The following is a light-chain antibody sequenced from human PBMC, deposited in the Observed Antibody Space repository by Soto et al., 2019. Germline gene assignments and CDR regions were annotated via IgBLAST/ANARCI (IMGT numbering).Light chain of an antibody. Sequence: EIVMTQSRSTLYVSPGERATLSCRASQSVSSNFAWYQQKVGLAPRLLIYDASTRATGVPARFSGSGSGTEFTLTISSLQSEDFAVYYCQQYSNWPETFGQGTKVEIK. J-gene: IGKJ1*01. CDR2: DAS. CDR3: QQYSNWPET. V-gene: IGKV3-15*01. CDR1: QSVSSN.